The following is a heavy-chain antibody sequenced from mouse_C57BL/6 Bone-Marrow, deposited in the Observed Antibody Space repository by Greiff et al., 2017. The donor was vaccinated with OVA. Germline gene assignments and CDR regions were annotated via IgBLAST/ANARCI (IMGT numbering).Heavy chain of an antibody. D-gene: IGHD4-1*01. J-gene: IGHJ2*01. CDR2: IYPGSGST. Sequence: QVQLQQSGAELVKPGASVKMSCKASGYTFTSYWITWVKQRPGQGLEWIGDIYPGSGSTNYNEKFKSKATLTVDTSSSTAYMQLSSLTSEDSAVYYCASLGRGVYYFDYWGQGTTLTVSS. CDR3: ASLGRGVYYFDY. CDR1: GYTFTSYW. V-gene: IGHV1-55*01.